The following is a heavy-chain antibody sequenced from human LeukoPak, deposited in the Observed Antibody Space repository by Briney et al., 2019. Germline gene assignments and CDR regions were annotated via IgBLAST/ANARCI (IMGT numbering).Heavy chain of an antibody. D-gene: IGHD3-3*02. Sequence: PGGSLRLSCVGSRFPPRKYAMSWARQAPGKGLEWVSGISGSGGSKYYADSVRGRFTISRDNSKDTLFLQMSSLRADDTAKYYCAKEPEPFLEWRFDNWGQGTLVIVSS. V-gene: IGHV3-23*01. CDR1: RFPPRKYA. CDR2: ISGSGGSK. CDR3: AKEPEPFLEWRFDN. J-gene: IGHJ4*02.